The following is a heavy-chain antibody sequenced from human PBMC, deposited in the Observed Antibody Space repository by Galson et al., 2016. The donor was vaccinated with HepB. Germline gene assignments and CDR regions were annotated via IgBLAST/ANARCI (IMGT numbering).Heavy chain of an antibody. CDR2: IYHSDYS. V-gene: IGHV4-4*02. CDR3: ARGTCDSIDCLYYYGMDV. D-gene: IGHD3-3*02. Sequence: SETLSLTCAVSGVSIGSSHWWTWVRQPPGKGLEWIGEIYHSDYSNYNPSLRSRATVSIDRSKNQFSLRLSSVTAADTAMYYCARGTCDSIDCLYYYGMDVWGQGTMVTVSS. CDR1: GVSIGSSHW. J-gene: IGHJ6*02.